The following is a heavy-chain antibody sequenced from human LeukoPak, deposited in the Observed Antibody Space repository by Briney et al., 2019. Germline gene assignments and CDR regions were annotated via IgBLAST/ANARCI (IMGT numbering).Heavy chain of an antibody. D-gene: IGHD6-19*01. CDR3: ARDRSWYDP. J-gene: IGHJ5*02. CDR2: IYSGGST. CDR1: RIIVSSNY. Sequence: GGSLRLSCVASRIIVSSNYMTWVRQAPGKGLEWVSVIYSGGSTYYADSVKGRFTISRDNSKNTLYLQMNNLRVEDTAVYYCARDRSWYDPWGQGTPVTVSS. V-gene: IGHV3-66*01.